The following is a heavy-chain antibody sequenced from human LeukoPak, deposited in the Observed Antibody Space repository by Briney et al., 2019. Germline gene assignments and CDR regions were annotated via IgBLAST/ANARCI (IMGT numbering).Heavy chain of an antibody. V-gene: IGHV3-30*03. CDR1: GFTFSSYG. D-gene: IGHD4-17*01. CDR2: ISYDGSNK. CDR3: ARVYGDRIFNY. Sequence: GGSLRLSCAASGFTFSSYGMHWVRQAPGKGLEWVAVISYDGSNKYYADSVKGRFTISRDNSKNTLYLQMNSLRAEDTAVYYCARVYGDRIFNYWGQGTLVTVSS. J-gene: IGHJ4*02.